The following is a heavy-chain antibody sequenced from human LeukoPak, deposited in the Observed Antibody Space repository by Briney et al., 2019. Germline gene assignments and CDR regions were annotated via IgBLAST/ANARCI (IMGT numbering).Heavy chain of an antibody. J-gene: IGHJ4*02. V-gene: IGHV4-31*03. CDR2: IYHSGST. CDR1: GGSIYSGGYY. Sequence: KPSQTLYLTCTVSGGSIYSGGYYWSWIRQHPGKGLQWIGYIYHSGSTYYNPSLKSRVTISVDTSKNQFSLKLSSVTAADTAVYYCARAHSGYDLDYWGQGTLVTVSS. D-gene: IGHD5-12*01. CDR3: ARAHSGYDLDY.